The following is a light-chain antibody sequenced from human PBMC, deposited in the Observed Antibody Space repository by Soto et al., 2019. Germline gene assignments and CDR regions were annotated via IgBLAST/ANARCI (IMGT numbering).Light chain of an antibody. J-gene: IGLJ2*01. Sequence: QTVVTQSPSASASLGASVKLTCTLSSGHSSYAIAWHQQQPEKGPRYLMKLNSDGSHSKGDGIPDRFSGSSSGAERHLTISSLQSEDEADYYCQTWGTGIHVVFGGGTQLTVL. CDR1: SGHSSYA. CDR3: QTWGTGIHVV. V-gene: IGLV4-69*01. CDR2: LNSDGSH.